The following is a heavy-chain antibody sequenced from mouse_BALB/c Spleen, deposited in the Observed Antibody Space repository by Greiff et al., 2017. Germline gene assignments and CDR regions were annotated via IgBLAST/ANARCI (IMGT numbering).Heavy chain of an antibody. CDR2: IRNKANGYTT. CDR1: GFTFTAYY. CDR3: ARDGYGKGWFAC. V-gene: IGHV7-3*02. Sequence: EVKLVESGGGLVQPGGSLRLSCATSGFTFTAYYMSWVRQPPGTALEWLGFIRNKANGYTTEYSASVKGRFTISRDNSQSILYLQMNTLRAEDSATYCCARDGYGKGWFACWGQGTLVTVSA. D-gene: IGHD2-14*01. J-gene: IGHJ3*01.